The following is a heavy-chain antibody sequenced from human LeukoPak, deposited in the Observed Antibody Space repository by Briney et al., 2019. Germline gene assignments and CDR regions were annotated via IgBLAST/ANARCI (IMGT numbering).Heavy chain of an antibody. J-gene: IGHJ4*02. Sequence: GGSLRLSCAASGFTFSSYSMNWVRQAPGKGLEWVSSISSSSSYIYYADSVKGRFTISRDNAKNSLYLQMNSLRAEDTAAYYCARDPFDWLLPKQFDYWGQGTLVTVSS. CDR2: ISSSSSYI. V-gene: IGHV3-21*01. CDR1: GFTFSSYS. D-gene: IGHD3-9*01. CDR3: ARDPFDWLLPKQFDY.